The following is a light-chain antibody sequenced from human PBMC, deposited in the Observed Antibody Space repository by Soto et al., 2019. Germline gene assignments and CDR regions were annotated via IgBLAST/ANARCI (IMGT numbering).Light chain of an antibody. CDR2: DAS. J-gene: IGKJ4*01. Sequence: EIVMTQSPATLSVSPGETVTVSCRASQSISTNLAWYQQKPGQAPRLLIHDASTRATGIAARFSGGGSGTEFTLTISSLQSEDFAIYHCQQYNNWPPLTFGGGTKVETK. V-gene: IGKV3-15*01. CDR1: QSISTN. CDR3: QQYNNWPPLT.